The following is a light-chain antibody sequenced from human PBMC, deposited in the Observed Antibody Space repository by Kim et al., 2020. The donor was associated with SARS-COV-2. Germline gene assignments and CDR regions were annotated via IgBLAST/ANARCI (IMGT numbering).Light chain of an antibody. V-gene: IGLV1-51*01. CDR3: GAWDTSLSIVV. CDR1: SSNIGNYY. J-gene: IGLJ2*01. Sequence: GQNDTISYSGSSSNIGNYYVSWYQQLPGTAPRLLIYDNHEQPSGIPDRFSGSKSGTTATLGITGLQTGDEADYYCGAWDTSLSIVVFGGWTQLTVL. CDR2: DNH.